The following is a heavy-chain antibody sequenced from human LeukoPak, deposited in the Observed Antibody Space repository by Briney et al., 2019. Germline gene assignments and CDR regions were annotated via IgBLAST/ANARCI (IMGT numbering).Heavy chain of an antibody. CDR1: GFTFSSYG. Sequence: GGSLRLSCAASGFTFSSYGMHWVRQAPGKGLEWVAFIRYDGSNKYYADSVKGRFTISRDNSKNTLYLQMNSLRAEDTAVYYCAKDLGIAVSSGYWGQGTLVTVSS. CDR3: AKDLGIAVSSGY. CDR2: IRYDGSNK. J-gene: IGHJ4*02. V-gene: IGHV3-30*02. D-gene: IGHD6-19*01.